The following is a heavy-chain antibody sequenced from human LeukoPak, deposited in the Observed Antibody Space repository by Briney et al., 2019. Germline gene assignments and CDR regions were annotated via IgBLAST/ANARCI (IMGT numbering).Heavy chain of an antibody. Sequence: QPGGSLRLSCAASGFTFSSYAMHWVRQAPGKGLDWVALIWFDGSREYYADSVKGRFTISRDNSKNTLYLQMNSLRAEDTAVYYCAKDLTGDYGDYYYYGMDVWGQGTTVTVSS. D-gene: IGHD4-17*01. V-gene: IGHV3-30*02. CDR1: GFTFSSYA. J-gene: IGHJ6*02. CDR3: AKDLTGDYGDYYYYGMDV. CDR2: IWFDGSRE.